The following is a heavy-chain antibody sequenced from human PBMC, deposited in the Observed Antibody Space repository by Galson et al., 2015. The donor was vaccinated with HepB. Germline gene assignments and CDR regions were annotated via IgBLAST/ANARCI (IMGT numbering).Heavy chain of an antibody. CDR2: IIPIFGTA. D-gene: IGHD2-2*01. CDR3: ARSDSSSTSDDYYYYYMDV. J-gene: IGHJ6*03. Sequence: SVKVSCKASGGTFSSYAISWVRQAPGQGLEWMGGIIPIFGTANYAQKFQGRVTITADESTSTAYMELSSLRSEDTAVYYCARSDSSSTSDDYYYYYMDVWGKGTTVTVSS. V-gene: IGHV1-69*13. CDR1: GGTFSSYA.